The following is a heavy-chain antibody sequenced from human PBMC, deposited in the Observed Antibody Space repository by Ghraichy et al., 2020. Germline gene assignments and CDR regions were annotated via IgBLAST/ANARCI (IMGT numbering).Heavy chain of an antibody. J-gene: IGHJ4*02. CDR1: GDSVSSNSAA. D-gene: IGHD2-2*02. CDR3: ARYTTTWTLDH. Sequence: QTLSLTCAISGDSVSSNSAAWNWFRQSPSRGLVWLGRTYYRAQWYSDYAGSVRGRITINPDTSKNQFSLRLNSVTPEDTAVYFCARYTTTWTLDHWGQGTLVTVSS. V-gene: IGHV6-1*01. CDR2: TYYRAQWYS.